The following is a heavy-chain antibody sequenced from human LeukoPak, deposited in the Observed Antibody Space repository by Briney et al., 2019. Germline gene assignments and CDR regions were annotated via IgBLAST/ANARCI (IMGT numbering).Heavy chain of an antibody. D-gene: IGHD4-17*01. V-gene: IGHV5-51*01. CDR2: IFPGDSDT. CDR3: AAGPVTTSRYYFDY. Sequence: GESLKISCKGSGYRFTTYWIGWVRQMPGKGLEWMGIIFPGDSDTIYSPSFQGQVTISADKSISTAYLQWSSLKASDTAMYYCAAGPVTTSRYYFDYWGQGTLVTVSS. J-gene: IGHJ4*02. CDR1: GYRFTTYW.